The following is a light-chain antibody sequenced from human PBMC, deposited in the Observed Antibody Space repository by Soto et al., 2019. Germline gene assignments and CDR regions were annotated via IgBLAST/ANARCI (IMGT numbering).Light chain of an antibody. CDR1: QSISSR. V-gene: IGKV1-5*01. Sequence: DIQMTQSPSTLSASVGDRVTITCRASQSISSRLAWYQQKPGKAPKVLIYAASSLESGVPSRFSGSGSGTEFTLTITSLQPDEFATYYCQQYNTYWTFGQGTKV. J-gene: IGKJ1*01. CDR3: QQYNTYWT. CDR2: AAS.